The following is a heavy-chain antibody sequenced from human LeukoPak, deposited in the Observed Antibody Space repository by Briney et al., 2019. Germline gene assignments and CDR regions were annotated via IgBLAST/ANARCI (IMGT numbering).Heavy chain of an antibody. D-gene: IGHD6-13*01. CDR3: AKDRQQLVYYMDV. V-gene: IGHV3-33*06. J-gene: IGHJ6*03. CDR2: IWHDGSNE. Sequence: GRPLRLSCAASGFTFSTYGMHWVRQAPGKGLEWVAVIWHDGSNEHYADSVKGRFTISRDNSKNTVYLQMNSPRAEETAVYHCAKDRQQLVYYMDVWGKGTTVTVSS. CDR1: GFTFSTYG.